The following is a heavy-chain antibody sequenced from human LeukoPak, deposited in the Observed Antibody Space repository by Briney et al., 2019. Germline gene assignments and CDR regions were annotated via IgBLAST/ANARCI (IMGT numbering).Heavy chain of an antibody. CDR1: GFTFSDYY. Sequence: PGGSLRLSCAASGFTFSDYYMSWIRQAPGKGLEWVSYISSSGSTIYYADSVKGRFTISRDNSKNTLYLQMNSLRAEDTAVYYCARDPTAVEMATTIYFDYWGQGTLVTVSS. J-gene: IGHJ4*02. CDR2: ISSSGSTI. D-gene: IGHD5-24*01. V-gene: IGHV3-11*04. CDR3: ARDPTAVEMATTIYFDY.